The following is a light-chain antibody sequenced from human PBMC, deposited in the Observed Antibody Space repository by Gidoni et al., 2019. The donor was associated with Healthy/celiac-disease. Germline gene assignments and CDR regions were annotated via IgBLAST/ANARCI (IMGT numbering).Light chain of an antibody. V-gene: IGKV3-11*01. CDR2: DAS. Sequence: IVLTQSPATLSLSPGERASQSVSSYLAWYQQKPGQAPRLLIYDASNRATGIPARFSGSGSGTDFPLTISSLAPEDFAVYYCQQRSNWPLTFGGGTKVEIK. J-gene: IGKJ4*01. CDR1: QSVSSY. CDR3: QQRSNWPLT.